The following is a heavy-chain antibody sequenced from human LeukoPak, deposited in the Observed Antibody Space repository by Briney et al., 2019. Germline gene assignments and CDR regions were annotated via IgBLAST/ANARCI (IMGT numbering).Heavy chain of an antibody. CDR1: NGSISSGDHY. D-gene: IGHD3-16*01. CDR3: ARDTVFRIDP. J-gene: IGHJ5*02. CDR2: IYYSGSS. V-gene: IGHV4-30-4*01. Sequence: SQTLSLTCTVSNGSISSGDHYWSWIRRPPGQGLEWIGNIYYSGSSYYNPSLKSRVTISVDPSKNQFSLSLNSVTAADTAMYYCARDTVFRIDPWDQGVLVTVSS.